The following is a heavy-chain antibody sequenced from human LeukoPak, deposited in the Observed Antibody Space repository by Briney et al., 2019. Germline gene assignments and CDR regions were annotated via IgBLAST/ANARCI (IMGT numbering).Heavy chain of an antibody. V-gene: IGHV4-4*07. Sequence: SETLSLTCTVSGGSLSTYYWTWIRQPAGKGLEWIGRFSTSGIANYNPPLKSRVTMSVDTCKTQFFLKLISVTAADTAVYYCMRDGPSWGLLWGQGALVTVSS. CDR3: MRDGPSWGLL. CDR1: GGSLSTYY. D-gene: IGHD7-27*01. CDR2: FSTSGIA. J-gene: IGHJ4*02.